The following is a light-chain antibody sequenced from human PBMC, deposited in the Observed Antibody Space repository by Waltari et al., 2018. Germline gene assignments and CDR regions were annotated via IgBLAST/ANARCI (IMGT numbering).Light chain of an antibody. CDR2: AAS. J-gene: IGKJ4*01. V-gene: IGKV1-39*01. CDR3: QQYYNTPLT. Sequence: DIQMTQSPSSLSASVGDRVTITCRASQSIGDYLNWYQQRPGKAPKLLMYAASSLQSGVPSRFSGSRSGTDFILTISSLQAEDVAVYYCQQYYNTPLTFGGGTKVEIK. CDR1: QSIGDY.